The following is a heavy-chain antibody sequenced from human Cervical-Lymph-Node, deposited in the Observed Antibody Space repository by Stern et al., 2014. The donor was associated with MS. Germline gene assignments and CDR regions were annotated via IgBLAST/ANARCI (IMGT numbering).Heavy chain of an antibody. Sequence: VQLVESGAEVKEPGASVKLSCKPSGNILTSYYMYWVRQAPGQGLEWVALINPRDATTDYAQKLRGRVTMTRDTSTSTVYMELTSLRSEDTAVYYCVREGESLKNFDFWGQGTLVTVSS. CDR2: INPRDATT. J-gene: IGHJ4*02. CDR3: VREGESLKNFDF. CDR1: GNILTSYY. V-gene: IGHV1-46*04.